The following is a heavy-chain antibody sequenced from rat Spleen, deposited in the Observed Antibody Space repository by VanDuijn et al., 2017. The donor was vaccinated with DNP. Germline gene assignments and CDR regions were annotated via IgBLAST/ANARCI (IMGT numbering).Heavy chain of an antibody. CDR1: GFSLTSYD. J-gene: IGHJ1*01. CDR3: TRAYYTSPYWYFDF. Sequence: QVQLKESGPGLVQPSQTLSLTCTVSGFSLTSYDVHWVRQPPGKGLEWMGRIQNGGSTYINSALKSRLSISRDTSKSQVFLKMNSLQTEDTAIYFCTRAYYTSPYWYFDFWGPGTMVTVSS. D-gene: IGHD1-2*01. CDR2: IQNGGST. V-gene: IGHV2-27*01.